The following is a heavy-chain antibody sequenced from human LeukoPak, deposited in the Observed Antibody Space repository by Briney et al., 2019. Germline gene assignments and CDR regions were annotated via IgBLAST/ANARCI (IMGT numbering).Heavy chain of an antibody. J-gene: IGHJ4*02. CDR2: ISSSGSTI. Sequence: GGSLRLSCAASGFTFSSYEMNWVRQAPGKGLEWVSYISSSGSTIYYADSVKGRFTISRDNAENSLYLQMNSLRAEDTAVYYCARVKGGVLLWFGELFEDYFDYWGQGTLVTVSS. CDR3: ARVKGGVLLWFGELFEDYFDY. V-gene: IGHV3-48*03. D-gene: IGHD3-10*01. CDR1: GFTFSSYE.